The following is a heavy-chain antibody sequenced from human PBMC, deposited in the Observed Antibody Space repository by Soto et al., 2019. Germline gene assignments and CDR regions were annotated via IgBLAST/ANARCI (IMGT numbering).Heavy chain of an antibody. J-gene: IGHJ4*02. CDR1: GGSISSGGYY. V-gene: IGHV4-31*03. D-gene: IGHD2-21*02. Sequence: QVQLQESGPGLVKPSQTLSLTCTVSGGSISSGGYYWSWIRQHPGNGLEGIGYRYYSGSTYYNPSLKSRVTISVGTAKNQFSLKLSSVTAADTAVYYCAMRYGGNSGDYWGQGTLVSVSS. CDR2: RYYSGST. CDR3: AMRYGGNSGDY.